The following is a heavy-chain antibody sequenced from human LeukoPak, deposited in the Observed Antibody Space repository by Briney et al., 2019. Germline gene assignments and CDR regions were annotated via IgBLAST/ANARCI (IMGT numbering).Heavy chain of an antibody. V-gene: IGHV3-64*01. CDR3: SRGVRGYTYGSDY. D-gene: IGHD5-18*01. CDR1: GFTFSSYA. CDR2: ISSNGGST. Sequence: GGSLRLSCAASGFTFSSYAMHWVRQAPGKGLEYVSAISSNGGSTYYANSVKGRFTISRDNSKNTLYLQMGSLRAEDMAVYYCSRGVRGYTYGSDYWGQGTLVTVSS. J-gene: IGHJ4*02.